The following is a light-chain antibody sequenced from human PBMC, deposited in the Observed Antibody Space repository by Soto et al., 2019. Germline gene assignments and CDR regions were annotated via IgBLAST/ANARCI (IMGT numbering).Light chain of an antibody. Sequence: ERVLTQSPGTLSLSPGERATLSCRASQSVSSSYLAWYQQKPGQAPRLLIYGASSRATGIPDRFSGSGSGTDFTLTISRLEPEDFAVYYCQQNGSSPPVTFGGGTKVEIK. V-gene: IGKV3-20*01. J-gene: IGKJ4*01. CDR3: QQNGSSPPVT. CDR2: GAS. CDR1: QSVSSSY.